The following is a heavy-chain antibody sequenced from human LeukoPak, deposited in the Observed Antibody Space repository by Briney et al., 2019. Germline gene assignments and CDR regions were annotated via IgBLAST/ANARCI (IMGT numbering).Heavy chain of an antibody. D-gene: IGHD6-13*01. Sequence: SETLSLTCAVYGGSFSGYYWSWIRQPPGKGLEWIGEINHSGSTNYNPSLKSRVTISVDTSKNQFSLKLSSVTAADTAVYYCARYGPIAAAAYYYGMDVRGQGTTVTVSS. CDR2: INHSGST. CDR3: ARYGPIAAAAYYYGMDV. CDR1: GGSFSGYY. J-gene: IGHJ6*02. V-gene: IGHV4-34*01.